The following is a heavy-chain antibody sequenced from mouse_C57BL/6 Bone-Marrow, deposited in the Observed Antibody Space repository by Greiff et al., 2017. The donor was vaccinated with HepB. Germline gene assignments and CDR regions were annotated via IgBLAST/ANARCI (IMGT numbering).Heavy chain of an antibody. D-gene: IGHD2-14*01. CDR3: VREDRYDGAMDY. J-gene: IGHJ4*01. CDR2: ISSGSGTI. V-gene: IGHV5-17*02. CDR1: GFTFSRFG. Sequence: EVQVVESGGGLVQPGGSRKLSCAASGFTFSRFGIHWVRQAPEKGLEWVAYISSGSGTIYYVDTVKGRFTISRDNPKNTLFLQMTSLRSEDTAMYYCVREDRYDGAMDYWGQGTSVTVSS.